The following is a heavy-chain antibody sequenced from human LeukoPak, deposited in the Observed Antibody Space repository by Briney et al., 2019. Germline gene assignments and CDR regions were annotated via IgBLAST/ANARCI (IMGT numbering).Heavy chain of an antibody. D-gene: IGHD3-10*01. V-gene: IGHV3-53*01. J-gene: IGHJ2*01. CDR3: ARLGDHYHWNLDL. CDR1: GLSVSTKY. CDR2: IYSGGTT. Sequence: PGGSLRLSCAASGLSVSTKYMNWVRQAPGKCLEWVSIIYSGGTTYYGDSVEGRFTISRDTSRNTMFLQMNSLRVEYTAVYYCARLGDHYHWNLDLWGRGTLVTVSS.